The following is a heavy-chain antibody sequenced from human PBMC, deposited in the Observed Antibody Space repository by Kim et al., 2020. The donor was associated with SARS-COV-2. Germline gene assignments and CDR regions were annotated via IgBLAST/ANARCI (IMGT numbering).Heavy chain of an antibody. J-gene: IGHJ4*02. CDR3: ARRGNMITFGGVIAFDY. V-gene: IGHV4-34*01. CDR2: INHSGST. Sequence: SETLSLTCAVYGGSFSGYYWSRIRQPPGKGLEWIGEINHSGSTNYNPSLKSRVTISVDTSKNQFSLKLSSVTAADTAVYYCARRGNMITFGGVIAFDYWGQGTLVTVSS. D-gene: IGHD3-16*02. CDR1: GGSFSGYY.